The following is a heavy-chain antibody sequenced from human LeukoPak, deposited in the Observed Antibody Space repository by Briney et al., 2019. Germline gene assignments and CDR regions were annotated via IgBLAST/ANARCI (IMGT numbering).Heavy chain of an antibody. V-gene: IGHV4-59*01. Sequence: SETLSLTCTVSGGSISSYYWSWIRQPPGKGLEWIGYIYYSGSTNYNPSLKSRVTISVDTSKNQFSLKLSSVTAADTAVYYCASREENYYDSSGYGYYYGMDVWGQGTRSPSP. CDR1: GGSISSYY. D-gene: IGHD3-22*01. CDR3: ASREENYYDSSGYGYYYGMDV. CDR2: IYYSGST. J-gene: IGHJ6*02.